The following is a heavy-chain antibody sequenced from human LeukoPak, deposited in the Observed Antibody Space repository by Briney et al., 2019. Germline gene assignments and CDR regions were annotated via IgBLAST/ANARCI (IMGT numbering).Heavy chain of an antibody. V-gene: IGHV3-11*04. D-gene: IGHD2-2*02. CDR1: GFTFSDYY. CDR2: IDFSGDYI. Sequence: GGSLRLSCAASGFTFSDYYMSWIRQAPGKGLEWVSTIDFSGDYIYYADSVKGRFTISRDNAKNSLYLQMNSLRAEDTAVYYCARHTENYYYYMDVWGKGTTVTVSS. CDR3: ARHTENYYYYMDV. J-gene: IGHJ6*03.